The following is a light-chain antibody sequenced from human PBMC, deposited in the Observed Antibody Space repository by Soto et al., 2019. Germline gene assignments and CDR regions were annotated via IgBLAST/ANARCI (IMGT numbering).Light chain of an antibody. CDR1: QRVSSGY. CDR2: GAS. Sequence: EIVLTQSPGTLSLSPGERATLSCRASQRVSSGYLAWYQQKPGQTPRLLIYGASGRATGIPDRFSGSGSGTDFTLTISRLEPEDFAVYYCQQYHTLPVTFGQGTKVDIK. CDR3: QQYHTLPVT. J-gene: IGKJ1*01. V-gene: IGKV3-20*01.